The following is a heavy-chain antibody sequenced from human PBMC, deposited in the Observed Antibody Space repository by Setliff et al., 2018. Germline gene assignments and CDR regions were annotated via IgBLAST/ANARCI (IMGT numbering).Heavy chain of an antibody. Sequence: SETLSLTCAVSGYSISSGYNWGWIRQPPGKGLEWIASIDYRGSTYHNPSLKSRVTVSVDTSKNQFSLKLSSVTAADTAVYYCARSSSGSPHYYYAMDVWGQGTTVTVSS. CDR2: IDYRGST. D-gene: IGHD3-10*01. CDR3: ARSSSGSPHYYYAMDV. V-gene: IGHV4-38-2*01. CDR1: GYSISSGYN. J-gene: IGHJ6*02.